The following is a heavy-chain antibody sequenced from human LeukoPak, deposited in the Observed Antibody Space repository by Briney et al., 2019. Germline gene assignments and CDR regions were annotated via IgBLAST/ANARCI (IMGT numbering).Heavy chain of an antibody. CDR3: ARGSTISQNPLFDY. CDR1: GFTFTSHW. CDR2: INSDGSST. Sequence: GGSLRLSCAASGFTFTSHWTHWVRQAPGKGLVWVSRINSDGSSTSYADSVKGRFTISRDSAKNTLYLQMNSLRDEDTAVYYCARGSTISQNPLFDYWGQGTLVTVSS. J-gene: IGHJ4*02. V-gene: IGHV3-74*01. D-gene: IGHD5/OR15-5a*01.